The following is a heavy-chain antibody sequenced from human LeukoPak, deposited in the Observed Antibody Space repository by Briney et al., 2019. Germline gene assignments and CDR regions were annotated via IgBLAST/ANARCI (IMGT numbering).Heavy chain of an antibody. Sequence: GGSLRFSCAASGFTFSSHFINWVRQAPGKGLEWIATMTVTNKIYYADSVKGRFTISRDNAENSVYLQMNSLRDEDTAVYSCARAQTLFWEFDGFDIWGRGTKVTVSS. J-gene: IGHJ3*02. V-gene: IGHV3-69-1*01. CDR1: GFTFSSHF. CDR2: MTVTNKI. D-gene: IGHD3-3*01. CDR3: ARAQTLFWEFDGFDI.